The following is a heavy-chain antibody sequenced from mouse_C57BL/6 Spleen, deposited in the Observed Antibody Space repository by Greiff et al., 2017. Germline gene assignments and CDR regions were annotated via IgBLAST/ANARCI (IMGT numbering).Heavy chain of an antibody. CDR2: IYPGSGNT. V-gene: IGHV1-66*01. CDR1: GYSFTSYY. D-gene: IGHD4-1*01. CDR3: ARESDLGRYVDY. Sequence: VQLQQSGPELVKPGASVKISCKASGYSFTSYYIHWVKQRPGQGLEWIGWIYPGSGNTKYNEKFKGKATLTADTSSSTAYMQLSSLTSEDSAVYYCARESDLGRYVDYWGQGTTLTVSS. J-gene: IGHJ2*01.